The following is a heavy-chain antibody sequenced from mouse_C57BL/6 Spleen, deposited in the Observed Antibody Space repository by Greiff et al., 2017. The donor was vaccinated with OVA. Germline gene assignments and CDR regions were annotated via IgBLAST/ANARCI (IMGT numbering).Heavy chain of an antibody. CDR1: GFTFSSYG. Sequence: EVKLVESGGDLVKPGGSLKLSCAASGFTFSSYGMSWVRQTPDKRLEWVATISSGGSYTYYPDSVKGRFTISRDNAKNTLYLQMSSLKSEDTAMYYCASGGNSGIYYAMDYWGQGTSVTVSS. V-gene: IGHV5-6*01. D-gene: IGHD2-1*01. CDR3: ASGGNSGIYYAMDY. CDR2: ISSGGSYT. J-gene: IGHJ4*01.